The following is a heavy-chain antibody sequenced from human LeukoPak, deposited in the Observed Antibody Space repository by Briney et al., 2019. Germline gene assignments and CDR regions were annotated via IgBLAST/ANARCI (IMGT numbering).Heavy chain of an antibody. D-gene: IGHD2-8*01. V-gene: IGHV3-23*01. CDR2: ISETGGTT. CDR1: GFTFSSYA. CDR3: AKDTSIGRYCTNGVCSPLDY. J-gene: IGHJ4*02. Sequence: PGGSLRLSCAGSGFTFSSYAMSWVRQAPGKGLEWVSAISETGGTTYDADSVKGRFTISRDNSKSTLYLQMNSLRAEDTAVYYCAKDTSIGRYCTNGVCSPLDYWGQGTLVTVSS.